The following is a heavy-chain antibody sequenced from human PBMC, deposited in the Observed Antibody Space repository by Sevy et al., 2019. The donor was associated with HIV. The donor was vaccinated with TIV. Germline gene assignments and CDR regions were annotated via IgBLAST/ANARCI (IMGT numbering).Heavy chain of an antibody. V-gene: IGHV4-59*08. Sequence: SETLSLTCTVSGGSINSDHWNWIRQPPGKGLEWIGYVYYTGGTTYNPSLKNRVTISVDRTKNQSSLKLTSVTAADTAGYYCARRNDFDIWGQGTMVTVSS. CDR3: ARRNDFDI. CDR2: VYYTGGT. CDR1: GGSINSDH. J-gene: IGHJ3*02.